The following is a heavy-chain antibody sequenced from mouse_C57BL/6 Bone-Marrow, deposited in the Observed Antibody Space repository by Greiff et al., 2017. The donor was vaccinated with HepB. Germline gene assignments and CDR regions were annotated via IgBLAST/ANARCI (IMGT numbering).Heavy chain of an antibody. CDR2: ISNGGGST. D-gene: IGHD2-3*01. Sequence: EVKVEESGGGLVQPGGSLKLSCAASGFTFSDYYMYWVRQTPEKRLEWVAYISNGGGSTYYPDTVKGRFTISRDNAKNTLYLQMSRLKSEDTAMYYCARRHDGYYVFAYWGQGTLVTVSA. CDR3: ARRHDGYYVFAY. CDR1: GFTFSDYY. V-gene: IGHV5-12*01. J-gene: IGHJ3*01.